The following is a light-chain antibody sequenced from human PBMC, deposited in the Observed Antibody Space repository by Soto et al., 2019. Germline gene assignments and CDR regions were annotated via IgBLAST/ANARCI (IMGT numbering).Light chain of an antibody. Sequence: DIQMTQSPSSLSASVGDRVTITCRASQSISRNLHWYQQKPGEAPKLLFYAASRLQSGVPSRFSGSGSGTDFTLTISSLQPEDFATYYCQQTYNIPFTFGPGTTVDIK. CDR2: AAS. J-gene: IGKJ3*01. CDR3: QQTYNIPFT. V-gene: IGKV1-39*01. CDR1: QSISRN.